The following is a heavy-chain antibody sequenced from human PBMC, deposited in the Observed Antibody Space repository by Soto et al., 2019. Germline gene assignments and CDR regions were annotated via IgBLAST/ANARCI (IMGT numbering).Heavy chain of an antibody. J-gene: IGHJ4*02. CDR1: GYTFTSYG. CDR3: ARGRYGDY. D-gene: IGHD1-1*01. Sequence: QVHLVQSGAEVKKPGASVKVSCKASGYTFTSYGITWVRQAPGQGLEWMGWISAHNGNTDYAQKLQVRVIVTRDTSTSTAYMELRSVRSDDTAVYYCARGRYGDYWGQGALVTVSS. V-gene: IGHV1-18*01. CDR2: ISAHNGNT.